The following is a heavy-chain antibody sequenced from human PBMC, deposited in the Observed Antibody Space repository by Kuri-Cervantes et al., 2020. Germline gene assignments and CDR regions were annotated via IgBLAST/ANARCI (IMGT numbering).Heavy chain of an antibody. CDR3: GKDNRGSTVRAFDI. V-gene: IGHV3-33*06. Sequence: GESLKISCAASGFTFSSYGMHWVRQAPGKGLEWVAVIWYDGSNKYYADSVKGRFTISRDNSKNTLYLQMNSLRAEDTAVYYCGKDNRGSTVRAFDIWGQGTMVTVSS. CDR1: GFTFSSYG. J-gene: IGHJ3*02. CDR2: IWYDGSNK. D-gene: IGHD4-17*01.